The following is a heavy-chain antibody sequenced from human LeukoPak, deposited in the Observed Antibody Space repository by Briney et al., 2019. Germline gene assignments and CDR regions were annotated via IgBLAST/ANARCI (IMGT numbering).Heavy chain of an antibody. CDR1: GITFSSYG. Sequence: GGSLRLSCAASGITFSSYGMHWVRQAPGKGLEWVAFIRYDGSNKYYADSVKGRFTISRDNSKNTLYLQMNSLRAEDTAVYYCAKDDYYDTSGYRDWGQGTLVTVSS. V-gene: IGHV3-30*02. CDR2: IRYDGSNK. D-gene: IGHD3-22*01. J-gene: IGHJ4*02. CDR3: AKDDYYDTSGYRD.